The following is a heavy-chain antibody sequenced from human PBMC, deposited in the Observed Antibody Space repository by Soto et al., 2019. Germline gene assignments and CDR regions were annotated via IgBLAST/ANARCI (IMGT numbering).Heavy chain of an antibody. CDR1: GFTFSSYA. J-gene: IGHJ4*02. D-gene: IGHD6-19*01. CDR2: ISYDGSNK. Sequence: GGSLRLSCAASGFTFSSYAMHWVRQAPGKGLEWVAVISYDGSNKYYADSVKGRFTISRDNSKNTLYLQMNSLRAEDTAVYYCARDRVEVAGGGNLFDYWGQGTLVTVSS. CDR3: ARDRVEVAGGGNLFDY. V-gene: IGHV3-30-3*01.